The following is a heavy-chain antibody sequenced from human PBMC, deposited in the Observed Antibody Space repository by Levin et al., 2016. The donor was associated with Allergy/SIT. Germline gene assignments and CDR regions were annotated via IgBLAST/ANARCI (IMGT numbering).Heavy chain of an antibody. CDR3: AAPYYYDSSGRNAFDI. CDR1: GFTFSSFG. Sequence: GESLKISCAASGFTFSSFGMHWVRQAPGKGLEWVAVIYNDGSYKEYVDSVKGRFTISRDNSKNTLHLQMNSLRAEDTAVYYCAAPYYYDSSGRNAFDIWGQGTMVTVSS. J-gene: IGHJ3*02. CDR2: IYNDGSYK. D-gene: IGHD3-22*01. V-gene: IGHV3-33*03.